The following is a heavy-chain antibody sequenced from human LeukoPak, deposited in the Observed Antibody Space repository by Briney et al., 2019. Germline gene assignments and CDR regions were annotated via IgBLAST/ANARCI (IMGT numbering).Heavy chain of an antibody. J-gene: IGHJ4*02. V-gene: IGHV4-34*01. CDR3: ARPGAAIFGYYYFDY. CDR2: INHSGST. D-gene: IGHD3-3*01. Sequence: SETLSLTCAVYGGSFSGYYWSWIRQPPGKGLEWIGEINHSGSTNYNPSLKSRVTISVDTSKNQFSLKLSSVTAADTAVYYCARPGAAIFGYYYFDYWGQGALVTVSS. CDR1: GGSFSGYY.